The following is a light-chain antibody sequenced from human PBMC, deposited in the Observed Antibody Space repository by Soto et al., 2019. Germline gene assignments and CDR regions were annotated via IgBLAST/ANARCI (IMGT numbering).Light chain of an antibody. J-gene: IGLJ2*01. Sequence: QSVLTQPPSVSAAPGQKVTISCSGSSSNIANKYVSWYQQLPGTAPKLLIYDNNKRPSGIPDRFSGSKSGTSATLGITGLQTGDEADYYCGTWDSSLSAVVFGGRTKVTVL. CDR2: DNN. CDR3: GTWDSSLSAVV. V-gene: IGLV1-51*01. CDR1: SSNIANKY.